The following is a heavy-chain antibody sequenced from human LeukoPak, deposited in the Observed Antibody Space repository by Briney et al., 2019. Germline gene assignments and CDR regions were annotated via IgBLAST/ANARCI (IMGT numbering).Heavy chain of an antibody. CDR2: IYTSGST. Sequence: PSETLSLTCTVSGGSISSGSYYWSWIRQPAGKGLEWIGRIYTSGSTNYNPSLKSRVTISVDTSKNQFSLKLSSVTAADTAVYYCARGVPGYLGTNPWFDPWGQGTLVTVSS. J-gene: IGHJ5*02. D-gene: IGHD2-8*01. CDR3: ARGVPGYLGTNPWFDP. CDR1: GGSISSGSYY. V-gene: IGHV4-61*02.